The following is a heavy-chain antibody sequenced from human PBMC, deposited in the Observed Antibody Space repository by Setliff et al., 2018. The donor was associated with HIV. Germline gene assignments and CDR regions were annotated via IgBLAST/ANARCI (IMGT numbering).Heavy chain of an antibody. Sequence: GSLRLSCAASGFAFDNYCMTWVRQAPGKGLEWVSAIGGSTGSTYYADSVKGRFTISTDNSKNTLYLQMNSLRAEDTAVYYCARASYYYDSSGWVDYWGQGTLVTVSS. J-gene: IGHJ4*02. CDR2: IGGSTGST. D-gene: IGHD3-22*01. CDR1: GFAFDNYC. V-gene: IGHV3-23*01. CDR3: ARASYYYDSSGWVDY.